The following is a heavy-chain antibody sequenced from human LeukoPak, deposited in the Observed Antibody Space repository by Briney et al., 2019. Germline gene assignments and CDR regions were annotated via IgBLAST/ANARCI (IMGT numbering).Heavy chain of an antibody. V-gene: IGHV1-69*13. J-gene: IGHJ3*02. CDR3: ARPMTTVTTWPELDAFDI. CDR2: IIPIFGTA. Sequence: SVKVSCKASGGTFISYAISWVRQAPGQGLEWMGGIIPIFGTANYAQKFQGRVTITADESTSTAYMELSSLRSEDTAVYYCARPMTTVTTWPELDAFDIWGQGTMVTASS. D-gene: IGHD4-17*01. CDR1: GGTFISYA.